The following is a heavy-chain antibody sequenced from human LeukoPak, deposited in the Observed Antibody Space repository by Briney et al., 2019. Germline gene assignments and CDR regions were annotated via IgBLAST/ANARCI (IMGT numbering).Heavy chain of an antibody. D-gene: IGHD4-17*01. CDR2: TFPGHSYS. CDR1: GYNFTPYW. V-gene: IGHV5-51*01. J-gene: IGHJ4*02. Sequence: GESLKISCKGSGYNFTPYWIVWVRQMPGKGLEWMGMTFPGHSYSIYSPSFQGQVTISADKSISTAYLQWSSLKASDTAMYYCARQHDYGDYDYWGQGTLVTVSS. CDR3: ARQHDYGDYDY.